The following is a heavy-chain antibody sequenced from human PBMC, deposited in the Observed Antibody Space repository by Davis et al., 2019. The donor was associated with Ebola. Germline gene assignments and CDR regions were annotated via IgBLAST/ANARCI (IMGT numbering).Heavy chain of an antibody. CDR2: IDPSDSYT. V-gene: IGHV5-10-1*01. CDR3: ARGGYYDSSGYYFPFDY. CDR1: GYSFTSYW. D-gene: IGHD3-22*01. J-gene: IGHJ4*02. Sequence: GESLKISCKGSGYSFTSYWIGWVRQMPGKGLEWMGRIDPSDSYTNYSPSFQGHVTISADKSISTAYLQWSSLKASDTAMYYCARGGYYDSSGYYFPFDYWGQGTLVTVSS.